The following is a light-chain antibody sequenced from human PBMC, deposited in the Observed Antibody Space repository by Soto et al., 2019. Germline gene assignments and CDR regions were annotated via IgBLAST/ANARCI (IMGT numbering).Light chain of an antibody. Sequence: QSALTQPPSASGSPGQSVTIPCTGSSSDVGGYNYVSWYQQHPGKAPQLMIYEVSKRPSGVPDRLSGSKSGNTASLTVSGLPAEDEADYYCSSYGGSNTVVFGGGTKLTVL. CDR2: EVS. CDR3: SSYGGSNTVV. CDR1: SSDVGGYNY. V-gene: IGLV2-8*01. J-gene: IGLJ2*01.